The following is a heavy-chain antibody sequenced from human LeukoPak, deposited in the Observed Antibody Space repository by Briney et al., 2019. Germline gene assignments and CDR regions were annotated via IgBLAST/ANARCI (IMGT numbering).Heavy chain of an antibody. CDR1: GGSICSYF. D-gene: IGHD2-15*01. V-gene: IGHV4-4*07. Sequence: SETLSLTCTVSGGSICSYFLSWIRQPAGKSLEWIGRVSTSGNINYNPSLKGRVTMSVDTSKNQFSLKLSYVTAADTAVYFCARGRLGDCSGGSCPGAVWFDPWGQGTLVTVSS. CDR3: ARGRLGDCSGGSCPGAVWFDP. J-gene: IGHJ5*02. CDR2: VSTSGNI.